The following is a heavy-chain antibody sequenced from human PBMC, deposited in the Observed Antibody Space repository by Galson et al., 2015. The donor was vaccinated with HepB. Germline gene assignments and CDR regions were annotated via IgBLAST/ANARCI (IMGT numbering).Heavy chain of an antibody. J-gene: IGHJ5*02. Sequence: SVKVSCKASGYTFTSYAMHWVRQAPGQRLEWMGWINAGNGNTKYSQKFQGRVTITRDTSASTAYMELSSLRSDDTAVYYCARDPIVVVPAAKPHWFDPWGQGTLVTVSS. CDR2: INAGNGNT. CDR3: ARDPIVVVPAAKPHWFDP. D-gene: IGHD2-2*02. V-gene: IGHV1-3*01. CDR1: GYTFTSYA.